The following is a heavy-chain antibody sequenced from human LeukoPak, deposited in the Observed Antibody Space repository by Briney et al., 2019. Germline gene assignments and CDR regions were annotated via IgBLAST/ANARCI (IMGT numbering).Heavy chain of an antibody. J-gene: IGHJ6*03. V-gene: IGHV3-66*02. CDR3: AKVAVIYDVLTGYYYMDV. D-gene: IGHD3-9*01. CDR2: IYSGGST. CDR1: EFSVGSNY. Sequence: PGGSLRLSCAASEFSVGSNYMTWVRQAPGKGLEWVSLIYSGGSTYYTDSVKGRFTISRDNSKNTLYLQMTSLRAEDTAVYYCAKVAVIYDVLTGYYYMDVWGKGTTVAISS.